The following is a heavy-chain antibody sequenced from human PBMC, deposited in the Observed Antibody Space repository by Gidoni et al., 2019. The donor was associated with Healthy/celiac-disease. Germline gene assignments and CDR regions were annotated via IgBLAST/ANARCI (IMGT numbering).Heavy chain of an antibody. V-gene: IGHV3-23*01. D-gene: IGHD2-15*01. Sequence: EVQLLESGGGLVQPGGSLRLSCAASGFTFSSYAMSWVRQAPGKGLEWVSAIRGSGGSTYYADSVKGRFTISRDNSKNTLYLQMNSLRAEDTAVYYCATLEGYCSGGSCYSEDPFDYWGQGTLVTVSS. J-gene: IGHJ4*02. CDR3: ATLEGYCSGGSCYSEDPFDY. CDR2: IRGSGGST. CDR1: GFTFSSYA.